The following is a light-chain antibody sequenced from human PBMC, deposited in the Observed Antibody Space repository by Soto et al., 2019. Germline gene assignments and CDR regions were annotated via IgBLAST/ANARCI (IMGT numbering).Light chain of an antibody. CDR3: QQYGSSPET. CDR2: GVS. J-gene: IGKJ1*01. V-gene: IGKV3-20*01. CDR1: KSFSSGY. Sequence: EIVLTQSPGTRSLSPGERATLSCRASKSFSSGYLAWYQQKPGQAPRLLIYGVSTRATGIPDRFSGSGSGPDFTLTISRLEPEDFAVYYCQQYGSSPETFGQGTKVEIK.